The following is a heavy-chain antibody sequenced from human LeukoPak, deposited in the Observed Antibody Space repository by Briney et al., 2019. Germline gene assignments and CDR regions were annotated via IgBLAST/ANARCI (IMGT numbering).Heavy chain of an antibody. V-gene: IGHV3-23*01. D-gene: IGHD1-26*01. J-gene: IGHJ3*02. Sequence: GGSLRLSCAASGFTISSYAKNWVRQAPGKGLEWVSAISTSGGSTYYADSVRGRFTISRDNFKNTLSLQMNSLRGEDTAVYYCVKYSGSYLEAFDMWGQGTMVTVSS. CDR3: VKYSGSYLEAFDM. CDR2: ISTSGGST. CDR1: GFTISSYA.